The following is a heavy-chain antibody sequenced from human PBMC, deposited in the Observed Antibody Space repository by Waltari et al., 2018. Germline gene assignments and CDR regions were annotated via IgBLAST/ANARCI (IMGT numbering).Heavy chain of an antibody. J-gene: IGHJ6*03. D-gene: IGHD2-2*02. CDR2: INHSGRT. CDR3: ARTIVVVPAAILYYYYYMDV. V-gene: IGHV4-34*01. Sequence: QVQLQQWGAGLLKPSETLSLTCAVYGGSFSGYYWSWIRQPPGKGLEWIGEINHSGRTNYNPSLKSRVTISVDTSKNQFSRKLSSVTAADTAVYYCARTIVVVPAAILYYYYYMDVWGKGTTVTISS. CDR1: GGSFSGYY.